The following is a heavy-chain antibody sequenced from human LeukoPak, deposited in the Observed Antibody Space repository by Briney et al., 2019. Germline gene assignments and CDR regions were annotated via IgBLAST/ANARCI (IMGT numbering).Heavy chain of an antibody. CDR2: ISSSSSYI. J-gene: IGHJ3*02. D-gene: IGHD3-9*01. CDR1: GFTFSSYT. Sequence: PGGSLRLSCAASGFTFSSYTMNWVRQAPGKGLEWVSSISSSSSYIYYADSVKGRFTISRDNAKNSLYLQMNSLRAEDTAVYYCARDTYDILTGYYKRAFDIWGQGTMAAVSS. CDR3: ARDTYDILTGYYKRAFDI. V-gene: IGHV3-21*06.